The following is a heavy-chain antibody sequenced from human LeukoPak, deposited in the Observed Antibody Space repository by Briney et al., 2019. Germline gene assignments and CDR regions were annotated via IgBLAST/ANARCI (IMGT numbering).Heavy chain of an antibody. CDR3: ARDNSVGDSAWWFDP. CDR2: INPNSGGT. Sequence: ASVKVSCKASGNTFTGYYMHWVRQAPGQGLEWMGWINPNSGGTNYAQKFQGRVTMTRDMATSTDYMEVSSLRSEDTAVYYCARDNSVGDSAWWFDPWGQGTLVTVSS. CDR1: GNTFTGYY. V-gene: IGHV1-2*02. J-gene: IGHJ5*02. D-gene: IGHD5-12*01.